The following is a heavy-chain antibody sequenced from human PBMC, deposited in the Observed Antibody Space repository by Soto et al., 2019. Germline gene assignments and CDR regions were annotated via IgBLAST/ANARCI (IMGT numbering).Heavy chain of an antibody. CDR2: VYHNVTT. J-gene: IGHJ4*02. Sequence: QVHLQESGPGLVQASKTLSLTCSVSGGAVGGGSYFWSWIRQPPGKGLEGIGYVYHNVTTDFNPSLESRVAISVDTVKNQFSLRLTSVTAADTAVYFCARASGNCSGASCFSVNYYFDNWGQGLLVTVSS. CDR1: GGAVGGGSYF. CDR3: ARASGNCSGASCFSVNYYFDN. V-gene: IGHV4-61*01. D-gene: IGHD2-15*01.